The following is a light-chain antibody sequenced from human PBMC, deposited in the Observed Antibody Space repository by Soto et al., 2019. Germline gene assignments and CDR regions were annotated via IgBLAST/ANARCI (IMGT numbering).Light chain of an antibody. V-gene: IGKV3-20*01. CDR1: QSVINSY. J-gene: IGKJ1*01. Sequence: EVVLTQSPGTLSLSSGERATLSCRASQSVINSYLAWYQQKPGQAPRLLLYGAYNRATGIPDRFSGSGSGTDFTLTISRLEPEDFAVYYCQQYGSSPTTFGQGTKVDI. CDR3: QQYGSSPTT. CDR2: GAY.